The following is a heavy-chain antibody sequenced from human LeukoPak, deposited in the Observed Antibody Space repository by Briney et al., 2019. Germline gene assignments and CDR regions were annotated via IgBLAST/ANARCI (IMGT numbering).Heavy chain of an antibody. Sequence: GGSLRLPCEASGFTFSSYAMSWVRQAPGKGLEWVSGFSGSGGSTYYADSVKGRFTISRDNSKNTLYLQTNSLRAEDTAVYYCARAGNIRFDYWGQGTLVTVSS. CDR2: FSGSGGST. CDR3: ARAGNIRFDY. D-gene: IGHD1/OR15-1a*01. CDR1: GFTFSSYA. V-gene: IGHV3-23*01. J-gene: IGHJ4*02.